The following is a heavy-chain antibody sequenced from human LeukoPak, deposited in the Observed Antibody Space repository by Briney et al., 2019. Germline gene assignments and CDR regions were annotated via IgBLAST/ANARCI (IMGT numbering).Heavy chain of an antibody. CDR3: ARDHGYSYGHHYFDY. V-gene: IGHV1-2*02. CDR1: GYTFTGYY. CDR2: INPNSGGT. D-gene: IGHD5-18*01. Sequence: ASVKVSCKASGYTFTGYYMHWVRQAPGQGLEWMGWINPNSGGTNYAQKLQGRVTMTTDTSTSTAYMELRGLRSDDTAVYYCARDHGYSYGHHYFDYWGQGTLVTVSS. J-gene: IGHJ4*02.